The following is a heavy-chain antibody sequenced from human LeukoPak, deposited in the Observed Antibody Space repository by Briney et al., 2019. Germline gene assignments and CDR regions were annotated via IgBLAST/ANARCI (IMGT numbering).Heavy chain of an antibody. J-gene: IGHJ4*02. Sequence: ASVKVSCKTSGYSFVSYGIGWARQAPGQGHEWMGWIDTYYGDTKYIEKFQGRLTITADSSTSTVYMELKSLRSDDTAVYYCVRGIPVERDIGMFLDYWGQGSQVIVSS. D-gene: IGHD2-21*01. CDR2: IDTYYGDT. V-gene: IGHV1-18*01. CDR3: VRGIPVERDIGMFLDY. CDR1: GYSFVSYG.